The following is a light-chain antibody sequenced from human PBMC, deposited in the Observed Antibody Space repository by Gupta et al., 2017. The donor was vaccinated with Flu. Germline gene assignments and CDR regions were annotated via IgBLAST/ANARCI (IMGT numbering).Light chain of an antibody. CDR2: SNN. J-gene: IGLJ3*02. V-gene: IGLV1-44*01. CDR3: AAWDDSLNGRV. Sequence: QSVLTQPPSASGTPGQRVTISCSGSSSNIGSNTVNWYQQLPGTAPKLRIYSNNQRPSGVPDRFSCSKSGTSDSLAISGLQSEDEADYYCAAWDDSLNGRVFGGGTKLTVL. CDR1: SSNIGSNT.